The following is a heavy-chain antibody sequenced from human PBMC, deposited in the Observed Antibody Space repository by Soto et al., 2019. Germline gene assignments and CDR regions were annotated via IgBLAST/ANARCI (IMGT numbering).Heavy chain of an antibody. CDR2: TYYRSKWYN. CDR1: GDSVSSNNAA. CDR3: AREYGGAGTIGY. V-gene: IGHV6-1*01. D-gene: IGHD6-19*01. J-gene: IGHJ4*02. Sequence: QTLSLTCVISGDSVSSNNAAWNWIRQSPSRGLEWLGRTYYRSKWYNDYAGSVRSRITLTPDTSKNQFSLQLNSVTPEDTAVYYCAREYGGAGTIGYWGQGTLVTVSS.